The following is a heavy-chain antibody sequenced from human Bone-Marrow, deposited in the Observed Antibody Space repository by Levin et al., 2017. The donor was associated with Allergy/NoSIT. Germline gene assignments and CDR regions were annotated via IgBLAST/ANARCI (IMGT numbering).Heavy chain of an antibody. D-gene: IGHD3-22*01. Sequence: TGGSLRLSCAASGFTFSSYSMNWVRQAPGKGLEWVSSISSSSSYIYYADSVKGRFTISRDNAKNSLYLQMNSLRAEDTAVYYCARGPGMYYYDSSGPPTYAFDIWGQGTMVTVSS. CDR3: ARGPGMYYYDSSGPPTYAFDI. V-gene: IGHV3-21*01. CDR1: GFTFSSYS. CDR2: ISSSSSYI. J-gene: IGHJ3*02.